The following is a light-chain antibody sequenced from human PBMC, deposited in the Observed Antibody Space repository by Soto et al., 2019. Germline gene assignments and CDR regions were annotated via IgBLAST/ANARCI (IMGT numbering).Light chain of an antibody. Sequence: EIVMTQSPATVSVSPGERATLSCRASQSVSSNLAWSQQKPGQAPRLLISGASTTATGIPARFGGSGSRTEFTLTISSLQSEDFAVYYCQQYTYWPRTFGQGTKV. CDR2: GAS. CDR3: QQYTYWPRT. J-gene: IGKJ1*01. V-gene: IGKV3-15*01. CDR1: QSVSSN.